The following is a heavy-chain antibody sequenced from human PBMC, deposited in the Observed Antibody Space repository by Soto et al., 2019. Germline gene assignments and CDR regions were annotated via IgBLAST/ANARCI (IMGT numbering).Heavy chain of an antibody. CDR3: AKYVNQRMGISYYYMDV. V-gene: IGHV3-66*01. Sequence: HPGGSLRLSCAASGFTVSSNYMSWVRQAPGKGLEWVSVIYSGGTTYYADSVKGRFTISRDNSQNTLYLQMNSLRSEDTAAYYCAKYVNQRMGISYYYMDVWGRGTTVTVSS. CDR1: GFTVSSNY. D-gene: IGHD1-26*01. J-gene: IGHJ6*03. CDR2: IYSGGTT.